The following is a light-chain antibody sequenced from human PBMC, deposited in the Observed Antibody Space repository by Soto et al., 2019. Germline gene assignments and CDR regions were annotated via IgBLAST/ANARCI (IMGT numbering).Light chain of an antibody. J-gene: IGLJ1*01. V-gene: IGLV2-8*01. CDR1: SSDVGGYNF. CDR3: SSYAGSTPYV. Sequence: HCVLTQPPSASASPGESVTISCTGTSSDVGGYNFVSWYQQYPGKAPKLMIYEVSKRPSGVPDRFSGSKSGNTASLTVSGLQAEDEADYYCSSYAGSTPYVFGTGTKVTVL. CDR2: EVS.